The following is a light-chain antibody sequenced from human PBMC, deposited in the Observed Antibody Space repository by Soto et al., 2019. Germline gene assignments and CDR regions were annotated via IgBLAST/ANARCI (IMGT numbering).Light chain of an antibody. CDR1: QNIGRF. Sequence: DIQMTQSPSSLSASVGDRVTITCRASQNIGRFLNWHQQKPGTAPKLLIYAASSLQSGVPSRFSGSGSGTDFTLTISSLQPEDFAIYYCQQANSFPLTFGGGTKVDIK. V-gene: IGKV1-12*01. CDR3: QQANSFPLT. CDR2: AAS. J-gene: IGKJ4*01.